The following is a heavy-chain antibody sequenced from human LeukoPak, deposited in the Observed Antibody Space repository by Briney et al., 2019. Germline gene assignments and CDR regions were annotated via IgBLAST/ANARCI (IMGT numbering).Heavy chain of an antibody. CDR1: GVSSSSSY. Sequence: SGTLSLTCTVSGVSSSSSYWSWIRPPPGKGLGWIGYIFYTGDSNHNPSFKSRVSISLDTSKDQIPLKLSSVTAADTAVYYCARHRFASPLDSWGQGTLVTVSS. D-gene: IGHD2-21*01. CDR3: ARHRFASPLDS. V-gene: IGHV4-59*08. J-gene: IGHJ4*02. CDR2: IFYTGDS.